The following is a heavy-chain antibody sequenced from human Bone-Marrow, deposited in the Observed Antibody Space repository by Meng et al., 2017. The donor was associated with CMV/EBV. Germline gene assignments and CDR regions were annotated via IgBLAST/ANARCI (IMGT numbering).Heavy chain of an antibody. V-gene: IGHV1-46*01. CDR3: ARDVGGLNDQLQYNWFAP. D-gene: IGHD2-2*01. CDR1: GYTFTSYY. J-gene: IGHJ5*02. CDR2: INPSGGST. Sequence: ASVKVSRKVPGYTFTSYYMHCVRQAPGQGLEWMGIINPSGGSTSYAQKFQGRVTMTRDTSISTAYMELSRLRSDDTAVYYCARDVGGLNDQLQYNWFAPWGRGTRVTFSS.